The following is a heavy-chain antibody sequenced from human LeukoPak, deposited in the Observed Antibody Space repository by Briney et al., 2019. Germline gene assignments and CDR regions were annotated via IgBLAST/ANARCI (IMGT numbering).Heavy chain of an antibody. J-gene: IGHJ4*02. Sequence: GSSVKVSCKASVGTFSSYAISWVQQAPGQGLEWMGGIIPIFGTANYAQKFQGRVTITTDESTSTAYMELSSLRSEDTAVYYCARNGYYDSSGYYYPFDYWGQGTLVTVSS. CDR3: ARNGYYDSSGYYYPFDY. CDR2: IIPIFGTA. D-gene: IGHD3-22*01. CDR1: VGTFSSYA. V-gene: IGHV1-69*05.